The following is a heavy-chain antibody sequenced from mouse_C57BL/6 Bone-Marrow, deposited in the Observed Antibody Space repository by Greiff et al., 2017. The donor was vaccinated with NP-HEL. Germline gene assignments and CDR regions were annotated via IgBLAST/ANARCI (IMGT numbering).Heavy chain of an antibody. V-gene: IGHV1-55*01. J-gene: IGHJ2*01. CDR2: IYPGSGST. CDR3: AKITTVPVDY. Sequence: QVHVKQPGAELVKPGASVKMSCKASGYTFTSYWITWVKQRPGQGLEWIGDIYPGSGSTNYNEKFKSKATLTVDTSSSTAYMQLSSLTSEDSAVYYCAKITTVPVDYWGQGTTLTVSS. D-gene: IGHD1-1*01. CDR1: GYTFTSYW.